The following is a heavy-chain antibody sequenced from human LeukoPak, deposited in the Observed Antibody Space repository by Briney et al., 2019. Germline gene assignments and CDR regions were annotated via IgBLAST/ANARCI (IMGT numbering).Heavy chain of an antibody. CDR2: ISAYNGKT. V-gene: IGHV1-18*01. CDR1: GYTFTSYG. D-gene: IGHD2-8*01. J-gene: IGHJ4*02. CDR3: ARDTWSYCTKGVCQLDDY. Sequence: ASVKVSYKASGYTFTSYGISWVRQAPGKGLEWMGWISAYNGKTNYAQKLQGRVTMNTDRSKSAAYMELRSLRSDDTAVYYCARDTWSYCTKGVCQLDDYCGQGTLVTVSP.